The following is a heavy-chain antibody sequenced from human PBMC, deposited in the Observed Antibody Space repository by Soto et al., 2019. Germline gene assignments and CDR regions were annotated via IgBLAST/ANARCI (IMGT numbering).Heavy chain of an antibody. CDR1: GGSFSGYY. Sequence: SETLSLTCAVYGGSFSGYYWSWIRQPPGKGLEWIGEINHSGSTNYNPSLKSRVTISVDTSKNQFSLKLSSVTAADTAVYYCARAPSYYDILTGYYKGAPFDYWGQGTLVTVS. J-gene: IGHJ4*02. CDR2: INHSGST. CDR3: ARAPSYYDILTGYYKGAPFDY. V-gene: IGHV4-34*01. D-gene: IGHD3-9*01.